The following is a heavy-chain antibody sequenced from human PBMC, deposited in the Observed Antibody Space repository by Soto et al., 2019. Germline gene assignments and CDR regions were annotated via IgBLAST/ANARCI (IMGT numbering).Heavy chain of an antibody. Sequence: SETLSLTCSVSGGSISSSSYYWGWIRQPPGKGLEWIGSMYYGGSTYYNPSLKSRGNISVGTSKNQFSLKLSSVTAADTAVYYCARHNRIAVRPTFLFDPWGQGTLFTVSS. CDR3: ARHNRIAVRPTFLFDP. D-gene: IGHD6-6*01. CDR1: GGSISSSSYY. V-gene: IGHV4-39*01. J-gene: IGHJ5*01. CDR2: MYYGGST.